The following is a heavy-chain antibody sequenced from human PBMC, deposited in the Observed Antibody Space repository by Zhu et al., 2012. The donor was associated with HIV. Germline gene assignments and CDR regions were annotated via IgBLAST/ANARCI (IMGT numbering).Heavy chain of an antibody. CDR2: ISGSGDRK. CDR3: AKDATVDYGXYVYYFDY. Sequence: EVQLLESGGALVQPGGSLRLSCVVSGFTFSSYSVTWVRQAPGKGLEWVSGISGSGDRKYYADSVKGRFTISRDNSKNMLYLQMNSLRAEDTAVYYCAKDATVDYGXYVYYFDYWGQGTLVHRLL. J-gene: IGHJ4*02. CDR1: GFTFSSYS. V-gene: IGHV3-23*01. D-gene: IGHD4-17*01.